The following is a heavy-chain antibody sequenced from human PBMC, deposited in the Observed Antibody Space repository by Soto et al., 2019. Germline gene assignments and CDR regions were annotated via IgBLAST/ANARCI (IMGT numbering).Heavy chain of an antibody. CDR1: GGSISSSNW. CDR3: ARVAVAGTLFDY. Sequence: QVQLQESGPGLVKPSGTLSLTCAVSGGSISSSNWWSWLRQPPGKGLEWIGEIYHSGSTNYNPSLKGRVTISVDKSKNQSSPNLSSVTAADTAVYYCARVAVAGTLFDYWGQATLVTVSS. V-gene: IGHV4-4*02. CDR2: IYHSGST. D-gene: IGHD6-19*01. J-gene: IGHJ4*02.